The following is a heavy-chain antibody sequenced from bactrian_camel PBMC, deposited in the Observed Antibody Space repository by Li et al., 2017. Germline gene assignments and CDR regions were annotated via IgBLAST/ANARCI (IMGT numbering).Heavy chain of an antibody. CDR2: LHTGAGDMP. D-gene: IGHD1*01. V-gene: IGHV3S25*01. Sequence: QLVESGGGSVQGGGSLRLSCTASKVAASHNTYTSNCWAWFRQAPGKEREGVAALHTGAGDMPFYADSVKGRFTISRDNARNTVYLQMKSLEPEDTAMYYCGRRATFRLG. CDR1: KVAASHNTYTSNC.